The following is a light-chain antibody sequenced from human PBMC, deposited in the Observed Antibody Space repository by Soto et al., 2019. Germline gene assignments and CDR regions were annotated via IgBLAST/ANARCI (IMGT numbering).Light chain of an antibody. J-gene: IGKJ1*01. CDR1: QTIRSW. CDR2: KAS. CDR3: QHYNSYSEA. Sequence: DIQMTQSPSTLSGSVGDRVTITCRASQTIRSWLAWYQQKPGKAPKLLIYKASTLKSGVPSRFSGSGSGTEFTLTISSLQPDDFAPYYCQHYNSYSEAFGQGTKV. V-gene: IGKV1-5*03.